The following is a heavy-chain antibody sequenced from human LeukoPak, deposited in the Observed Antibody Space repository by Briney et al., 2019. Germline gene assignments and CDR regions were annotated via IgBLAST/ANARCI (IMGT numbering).Heavy chain of an antibody. J-gene: IGHJ4*01. CDR1: GYFLSSGFY. CDR3: ARTLSDASPVAT. D-gene: IGHD2-8*01. CDR2: VYHSGTT. Sequence: PSETLSLTCNVSGYFLSSGFYWGWIRQPPGKGLEWIVSVYHSGTTIYNPSLKSRVTMPMDTSMNHYSLKLRSVTAADTAVYYCARTLSDASPVATWGHGTLVTVSS. V-gene: IGHV4-38-2*02.